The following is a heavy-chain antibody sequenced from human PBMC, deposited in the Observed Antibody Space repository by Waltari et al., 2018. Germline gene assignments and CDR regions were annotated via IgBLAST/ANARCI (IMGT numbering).Heavy chain of an antibody. J-gene: IGHJ3*02. Sequence: QVQLQESGPGLVKPSGTLSLTCAVSGGSISSSNWWSWVRQPPGKGLEWIGEIYHSGSTNYNPSRKGRVTISVDKSKNQFSLKLSSVTAADTAVYYCARAYSSSWYSVGAFDIWGQGTMVTVSS. CDR3: ARAYSSSWYSVGAFDI. CDR2: IYHSGST. CDR1: GGSISSSNW. D-gene: IGHD6-13*01. V-gene: IGHV4-4*02.